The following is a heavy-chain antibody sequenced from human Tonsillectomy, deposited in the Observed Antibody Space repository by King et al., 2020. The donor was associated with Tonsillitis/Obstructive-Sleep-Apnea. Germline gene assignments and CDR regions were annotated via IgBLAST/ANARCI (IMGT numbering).Heavy chain of an antibody. Sequence: VQLVESGGGLVQPGGSLRLSCAASGFTFSSYWMHWVRQAPGKGLVWVSRINSDGSSTSYADSVKGRLTISRDNAKNTLYLQMNSLGAEDTAVYYCARDWDDYGDFNVEYWGQGTLVTVSS. CDR2: INSDGSST. CDR1: GFTFSSYW. D-gene: IGHD4-17*01. CDR3: ARDWDDYGDFNVEY. V-gene: IGHV3-74*01. J-gene: IGHJ4*02.